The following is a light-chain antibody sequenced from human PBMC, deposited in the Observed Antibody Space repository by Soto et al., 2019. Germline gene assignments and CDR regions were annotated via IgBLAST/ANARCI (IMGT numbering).Light chain of an antibody. CDR2: GAS. Sequence: EIVLTQSPGTLSLSPVERGTLSCRASQNLGTLYLAWFQQKSGQAPRLLIYGASTRATGIPARFSGSGSGTEFTLTISSLQSEDFAVYYCQQYNNWPRTFGQGTKGDIK. CDR3: QQYNNWPRT. V-gene: IGKV3-15*01. J-gene: IGKJ1*01. CDR1: QNLGTLY.